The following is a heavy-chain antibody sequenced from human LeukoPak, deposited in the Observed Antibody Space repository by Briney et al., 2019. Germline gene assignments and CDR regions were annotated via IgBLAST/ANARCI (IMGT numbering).Heavy chain of an antibody. CDR3: AKDLSIYCSSTSCYGAEFFQH. Sequence: GGSLRLSCAASGFTFSSYGMHWVRQAPGKGLEWVAFIRYDGSNKYYADSVKGRFTISRDNSKNTLYLQMNSLRAEDTAVYYCAKDLSIYCSSTSCYGAEFFQHWGQGTLVTVSS. CDR2: IRYDGSNK. CDR1: GFTFSSYG. J-gene: IGHJ1*01. D-gene: IGHD2-2*01. V-gene: IGHV3-30*02.